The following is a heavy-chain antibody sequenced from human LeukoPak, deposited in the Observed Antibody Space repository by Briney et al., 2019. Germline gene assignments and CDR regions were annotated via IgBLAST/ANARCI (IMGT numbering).Heavy chain of an antibody. J-gene: IGHJ5*02. Sequence: PGESLRLSCAASGVIVSRNFMSWVRQAPGKGLQWVAIMYAGGTIDYSGSVRGRFHISRDSSNNTMSLQINSLRAEDTAVYYCARGSGSGRPLDRWGQGALDTAPS. CDR1: GVIVSRNF. V-gene: IGHV3-53*01. CDR3: ARGSGSGRPLDR. CDR2: MYAGGTI. D-gene: IGHD6-19*01.